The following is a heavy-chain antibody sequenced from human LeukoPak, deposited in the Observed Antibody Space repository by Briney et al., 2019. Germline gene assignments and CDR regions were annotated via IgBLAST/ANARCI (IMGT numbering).Heavy chain of an antibody. CDR3: ARGLGYQLLWGYYYYMDV. CDR1: GFTFSSYS. J-gene: IGHJ6*03. V-gene: IGHV3-48*04. CDR2: ISSSGSTM. D-gene: IGHD2-2*01. Sequence: PGGSLRLSCAASGFTFSSYSMNWVRQAPGKGLEWVSYISSSGSTMYYADSVKGRFTISRDNAKNSLYLQMNSLRAEDTAVYYCARGLGYQLLWGYYYYMDVWGKGTTVTVSS.